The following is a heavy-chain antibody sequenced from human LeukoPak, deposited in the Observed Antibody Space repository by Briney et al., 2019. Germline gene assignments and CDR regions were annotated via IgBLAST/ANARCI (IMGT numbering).Heavy chain of an antibody. CDR3: GRDLGGRSGY. CDR1: GFTFRTYW. V-gene: IGHV3-74*01. CDR2: INEDGSIT. Sequence: GGSLRLSCAVSGFTFRTYWMHWVRQVPGEGLVWFSRINEDGSITNYADSVKGRFTISRDNAENTLYLQMNSLTAEDTAVYYCGRDLGGRSGYWGLGTLVTVSS. J-gene: IGHJ4*02. D-gene: IGHD1-26*01.